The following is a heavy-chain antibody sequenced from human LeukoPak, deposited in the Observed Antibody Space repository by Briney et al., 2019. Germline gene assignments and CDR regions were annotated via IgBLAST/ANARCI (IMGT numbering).Heavy chain of an antibody. J-gene: IGHJ6*04. D-gene: IGHD3-10*01. CDR3: ARDTGLEVRGVITYYYYYGMGV. CDR1: GFTFSSYS. CDR2: ISSSSSYI. V-gene: IGHV3-21*01. Sequence: PGGSLRLSCAASGFTFSSYSMNWVRQVPGKGLEWVSSISSSSSYIYYADSVKGRFTISRDNAKNSLYLQMNSLRAEDTAVYYCARDTGLEVRGVITYYYYYGMGVWGKGTTVTVSS.